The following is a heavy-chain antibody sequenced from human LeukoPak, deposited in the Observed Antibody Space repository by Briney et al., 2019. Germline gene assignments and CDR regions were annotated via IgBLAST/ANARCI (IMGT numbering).Heavy chain of an antibody. CDR3: ARVAVWNDGQDAFDI. CDR2: IYTSGST. CDR1: GGSISSYY. J-gene: IGHJ3*02. V-gene: IGHV4-4*07. D-gene: IGHD1-1*01. Sequence: SETLSLTCTVSGGSISSYYWSWIRQPAGKGLEWIGRIYTSGSTNYNPSLKSRVTMSVDTSKNQFSLKLSSVTAADTAVYYCARVAVWNDGQDAFDIWDQGTMVTVSS.